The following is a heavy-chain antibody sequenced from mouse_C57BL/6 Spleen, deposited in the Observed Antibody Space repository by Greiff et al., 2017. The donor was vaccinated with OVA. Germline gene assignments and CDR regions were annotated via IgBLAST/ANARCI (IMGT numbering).Heavy chain of an antibody. J-gene: IGHJ4*01. CDR1: GFSLSTSGMG. Sequence: QVTLKVSGPGILQSSQTLSLTCSFSGFSLSTSGMGVSWIRQPSGKGLEWLAHIYWDDDKRYNPSLKSRLTISKDTSRNQVFLKITSVDTADTATYCSARAGYYGSSCAMDYWGQGTSVTVSS. D-gene: IGHD1-1*01. CDR2: IYWDDDK. V-gene: IGHV8-12*01. CDR3: ARAGYYGSSCAMDY.